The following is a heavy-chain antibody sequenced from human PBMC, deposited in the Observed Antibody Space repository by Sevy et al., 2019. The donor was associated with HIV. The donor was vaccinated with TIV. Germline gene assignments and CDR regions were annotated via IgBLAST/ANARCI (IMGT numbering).Heavy chain of an antibody. Sequence: SETLSLTCTVSGGSISSGGYYWSWIRQHPGKGLEWIGYIYYSGSTYYTPSLKSRVTISVDTSKNQFSLKLSSVTAADTAVYYCARRDGYNLPFDYWGQGTLVTVSS. CDR1: GGSISSGGYY. CDR3: ARRDGYNLPFDY. J-gene: IGHJ4*02. V-gene: IGHV4-31*03. D-gene: IGHD1-1*01. CDR2: IYYSGST.